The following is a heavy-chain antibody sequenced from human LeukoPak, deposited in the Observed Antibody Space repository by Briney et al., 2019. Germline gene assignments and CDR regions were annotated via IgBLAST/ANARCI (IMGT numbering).Heavy chain of an antibody. J-gene: IGHJ4*02. D-gene: IGHD3-3*01. CDR3: ARDYDFWSGYFSIFDY. CDR2: INPNSGGT. CDR1: GYTFTGYY. V-gene: IGHV1-2*02. Sequence: ASVTVSCKASGYTFTGYYMHWVRQAPGQGLEWMGWINPNSGGTNYAQKFQGRVTMTRDTSISTAYMELSRLRSDDTAVYYCARDYDFWSGYFSIFDYWGQGTLVTVSS.